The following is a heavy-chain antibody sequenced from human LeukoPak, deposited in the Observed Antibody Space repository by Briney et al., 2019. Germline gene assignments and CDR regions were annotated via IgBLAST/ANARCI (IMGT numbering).Heavy chain of an antibody. CDR1: GYSLISYW. D-gene: IGHD2-2*01. Sequence: KPGESLKISCKGSGYSLISYWIGWVRQMPGKGLEWMGIIYPGDSHTRHSPSFQGQVTISADKSISTAYLQWSSLKASDTAMYYCARRGTPGKRYCSSTSCMWGTDYWGQGTLVTVSS. V-gene: IGHV5-51*03. CDR3: ARRGTPGKRYCSSTSCMWGTDY. J-gene: IGHJ4*02. CDR2: IYPGDSHT.